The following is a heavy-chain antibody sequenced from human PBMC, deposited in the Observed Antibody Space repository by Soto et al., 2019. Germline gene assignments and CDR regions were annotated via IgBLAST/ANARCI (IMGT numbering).Heavy chain of an antibody. CDR2: IKQDGSEK. J-gene: IGHJ5*02. CDR1: GFTFSSYW. D-gene: IGHD6-13*01. V-gene: IGHV3-7*03. CDR3: TRDASRDSSARGWFDP. Sequence: LRLSCAASGFTFSSYWMSWVRQAPGKGLEWVADIKQDGSEKYYVDSVKGRFTISRDNAKNSLYLQMNSLRAEDTAVYYCTRDASRDSSARGWFDPWGPGTLVTVSS.